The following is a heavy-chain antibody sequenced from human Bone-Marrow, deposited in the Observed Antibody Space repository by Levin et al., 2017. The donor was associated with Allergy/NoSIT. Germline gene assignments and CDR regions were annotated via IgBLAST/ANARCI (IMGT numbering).Heavy chain of an antibody. CDR2: INHSGST. J-gene: IGHJ4*02. V-gene: IGHV4-34*01. D-gene: IGHD2-15*01. Sequence: SQTLSLTCAVYGGSFSGYYWSWIRQPPGKGLEWIGEINHSGSTNYNPSLKSRVTISVDTSKNQFSLKLSSVTAADTAVYYCARLGEVVVAKPNDYWGQGTLVTVSS. CDR1: GGSFSGYY. CDR3: ARLGEVVVAKPNDY.